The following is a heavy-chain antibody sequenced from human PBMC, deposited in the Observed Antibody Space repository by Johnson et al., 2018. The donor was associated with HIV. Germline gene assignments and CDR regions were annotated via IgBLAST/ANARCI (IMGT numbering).Heavy chain of an antibody. V-gene: IGHV3-9*01. D-gene: IGHD6-25*01. CDR1: GFTFDDYA. CDR2: INWNSGSR. J-gene: IGHJ3*02. Sequence: VQLVESGGNLVQPGRSLRLSCAASGFTFDDYAMHWVRQAPGKGPEWVSGINWNSGSRGYADSVRGRFTISRDNAKSSLYLQMNSLRAEDTAVYYCAKEAADDAFDIWGQGTMVTVSS. CDR3: AKEAADDAFDI.